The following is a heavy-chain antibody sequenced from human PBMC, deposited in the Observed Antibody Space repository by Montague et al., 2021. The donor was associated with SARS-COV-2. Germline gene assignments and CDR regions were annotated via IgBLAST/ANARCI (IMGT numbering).Heavy chain of an antibody. J-gene: IGHJ6*02. CDR3: ARGPSDTYYYNGMDV. Sequence: PALVKPTQTLTLTRTFSGFSLSTSGMCMTWIRQPPGKALEWLARIDWDGDKYYNTSLKSRLTISKDTSKNLVVLTMTNMDPADTATYYCARGPSDTYYYNGMDVWGRGTTVTVSS. CDR2: IDWDGDK. V-gene: IGHV2-70*11. CDR1: GFSLSTSGMC.